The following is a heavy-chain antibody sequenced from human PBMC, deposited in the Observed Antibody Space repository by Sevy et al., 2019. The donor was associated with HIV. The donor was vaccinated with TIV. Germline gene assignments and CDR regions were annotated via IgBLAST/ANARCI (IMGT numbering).Heavy chain of an antibody. CDR1: GYTFTENF. CDR3: ARTATSGWGEDY. CDR2: LNPNSGGT. J-gene: IGHJ4*02. Sequence: ASVKVSCKASGYTFTENFVHWVRQAHGQGLEWMGRLNPNSGGTDYAQKFQGRVTMTRDTSISTAYMELSGLRFDDTAVYYCARTATSGWGEDYWGQETLVTVSS. V-gene: IGHV1-2*06. D-gene: IGHD6-19*01.